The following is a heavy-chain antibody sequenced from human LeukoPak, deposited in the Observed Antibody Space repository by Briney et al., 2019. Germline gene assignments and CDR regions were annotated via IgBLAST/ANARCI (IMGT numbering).Heavy chain of an antibody. CDR1: GGSFSGYY. J-gene: IGHJ4*02. D-gene: IGHD6-19*01. V-gene: IGHV4-34*01. CDR2: INHSGST. Sequence: PETLSLTCAVYGGSFSGYYWSWIRQPPGKGLEWIGEINHSGSTNYNPSLKSRVTISVDTSKNQFSLKLSSVTAADTAVYYCATAVADNFDYWGQGTLVTVSS. CDR3: ATAVADNFDY.